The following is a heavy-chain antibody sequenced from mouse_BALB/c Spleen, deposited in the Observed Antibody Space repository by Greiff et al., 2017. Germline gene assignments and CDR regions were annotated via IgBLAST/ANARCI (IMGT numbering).Heavy chain of an antibody. CDR2: IRNKANGYTT. D-gene: IGHD2-4*01. J-gene: IGHJ4*01. V-gene: IGHV7-3*02. CDR1: GFTFTDDY. Sequence: EVMLVESGGGLVQPGGSLRLSCATSGFTFTDDYMSWVRQPPGKALEWLGFIRNKANGYTTEYSASVKGRFTISRDNSQSILYLQMNTLRAEDSATYYCARDYYDYDGYYAMDYWGQGTSVTVSS. CDR3: ARDYYDYDGYYAMDY.